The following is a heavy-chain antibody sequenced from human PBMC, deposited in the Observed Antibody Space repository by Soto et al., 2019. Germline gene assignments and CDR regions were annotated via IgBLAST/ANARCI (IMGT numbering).Heavy chain of an antibody. CDR3: ARGEVLWFGELLDGMDV. D-gene: IGHD3-10*01. CDR2: IYYSGST. J-gene: IGHJ6*02. CDR1: GCSISSYY. Sequence: SETLSLTCHVSGCSISSYYWSWIRQPPGKGLEWIGYIYYSGSTNYNPSLKSRVTISVDTSKNQFSLKLSSVTAADTAVYYCARGEVLWFGELLDGMDVWGQGTTVTVSS. V-gene: IGHV4-59*01.